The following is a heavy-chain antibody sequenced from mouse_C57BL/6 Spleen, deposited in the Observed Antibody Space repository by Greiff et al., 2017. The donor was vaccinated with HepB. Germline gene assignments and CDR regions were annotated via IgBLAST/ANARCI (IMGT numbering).Heavy chain of an antibody. CDR1: GFNIKDYY. J-gene: IGHJ2*01. CDR3: ARKYYGSSYLDS. V-gene: IGHV14-2*01. Sequence: EVQLQQSGAELVKPGASVKLSCTASGFNIKDYYMHWVKQRTEQGLEWIGRIDPEDGETKYAPKFQGKATITADTSSNTAYLQPSSLTSEDTAVYYCARKYYGSSYLDSWGQGTTLTVSS. CDR2: IDPEDGET. D-gene: IGHD1-1*01.